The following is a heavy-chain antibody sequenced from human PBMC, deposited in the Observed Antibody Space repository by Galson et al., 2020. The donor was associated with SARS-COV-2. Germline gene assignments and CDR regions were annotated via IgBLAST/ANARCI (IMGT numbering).Heavy chain of an antibody. D-gene: IGHD4-17*01. J-gene: IGHJ3*02. CDR3: ARDKNPYGDLPGDAFDI. CDR2: ISAYNGNT. CDR1: GYTFTSYG. Sequence: ASVKVSCKASGYTFTSYGISWVRQAPGQGLEWMGWISAYNGNTNYAQKLQGRVTMTTDTSTSTAYMELRSLRSDDTAVYYCARDKNPYGDLPGDAFDIWGQGTMVTVSS. V-gene: IGHV1-18*01.